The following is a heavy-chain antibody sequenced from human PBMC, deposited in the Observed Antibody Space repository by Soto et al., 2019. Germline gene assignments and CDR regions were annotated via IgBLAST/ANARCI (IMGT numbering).Heavy chain of an antibody. CDR2: IATAGDT. J-gene: IGHJ6*02. Sequence: GGSLRLSCAASGFTFSNYDVHWVRQATGKGLEWVSGIATAGDTYYPGSVKGRFTVSRENAKNSVYLQMNSLRARDTAVYYCARASIVDSSGSYGPSYYTMDVWGQGTTVTVSS. CDR3: ARASIVDSSGSYGPSYYTMDV. CDR1: GFTFSNYD. D-gene: IGHD1-26*01. V-gene: IGHV3-13*01.